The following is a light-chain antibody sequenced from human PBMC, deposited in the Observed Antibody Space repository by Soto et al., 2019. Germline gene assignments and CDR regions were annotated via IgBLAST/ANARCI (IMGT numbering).Light chain of an antibody. CDR1: QSISIY. J-gene: IGKJ1*01. CDR3: QQSYITPQT. V-gene: IGKV1-39*01. CDR2: AAS. Sequence: DIQMTQSASALSASVGDRVTITCRARQSISIYLNWYQQKPKKAPKLLIYAASSLQSGVPSRFSGSGSGTDFTLTITSLQPEDFATYYCQQSYITPQTFGQGTKVDIK.